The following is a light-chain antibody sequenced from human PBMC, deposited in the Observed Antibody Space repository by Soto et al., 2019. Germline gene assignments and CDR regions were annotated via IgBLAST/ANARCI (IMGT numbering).Light chain of an antibody. CDR3: QQYGSSSWT. J-gene: IGKJ1*01. CDR1: QSVSSSY. V-gene: IGKV3-20*01. Sequence: ELVLTQSPGTLSLSPGERATLSCRASQSVSSSYLAWYQQKPGQAPRLLIYGASSRATGIPDRFSGSGSGTDFSLTIRRLEPEDFAVYYCQQYGSSSWTFGQGTKVDIK. CDR2: GAS.